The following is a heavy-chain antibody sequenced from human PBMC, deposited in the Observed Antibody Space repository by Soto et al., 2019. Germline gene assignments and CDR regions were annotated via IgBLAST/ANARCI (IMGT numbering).Heavy chain of an antibody. CDR1: GGSISSYY. D-gene: IGHD5-18*01. CDR2: IYYSGST. Sequence: SETLSLTCTVSGGSISSYYWSWIRQPPGKGLEWIGYIYYSGSTNYNPSLKSRVTISVDTSKNQFSLKLTSVTAADTAVYYCARDNGYSYGYNLDHWGQGALVTVSA. CDR3: ARDNGYSYGYNLDH. J-gene: IGHJ4*02. V-gene: IGHV4-59*01.